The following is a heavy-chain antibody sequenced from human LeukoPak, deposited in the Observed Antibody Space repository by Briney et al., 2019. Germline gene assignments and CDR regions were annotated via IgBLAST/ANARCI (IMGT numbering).Heavy chain of an antibody. J-gene: IGHJ3*02. CDR3: AREKKTEWTTGAFDM. V-gene: IGHV3-23*01. Sequence: SGGSLRLSCAASGFTFSSYAMSWVRQAPGKGLEWVSGLSGSGFTTYYADSVKGRFTMSRDNAQNALYLEMNSLRAEDTAVYYCAREKKTEWTTGAFDMWGQGTMVIVSS. CDR2: LSGSGFTT. D-gene: IGHD3-3*01. CDR1: GFTFSSYA.